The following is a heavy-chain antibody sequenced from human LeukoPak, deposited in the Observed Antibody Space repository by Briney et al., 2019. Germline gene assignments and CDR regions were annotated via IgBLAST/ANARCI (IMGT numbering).Heavy chain of an antibody. Sequence: PSETLSLTCTVSGGSISSYYWSWIRQPAWKGLEWIGRIYTSGSTNYNPSLKSRVTMSVDTSKNQFSLKLSSVTAADTAVYYCARDLGGQQLVRGPVVNWFDPWRQGTLVTVSS. CDR3: ARDLGGQQLVRGPVVNWFDP. CDR2: IYTSGST. D-gene: IGHD6-13*01. CDR1: GGSISSYY. V-gene: IGHV4-4*07. J-gene: IGHJ5*02.